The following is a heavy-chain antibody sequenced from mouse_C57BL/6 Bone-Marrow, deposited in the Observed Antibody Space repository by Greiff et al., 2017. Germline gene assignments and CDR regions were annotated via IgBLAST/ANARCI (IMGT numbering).Heavy chain of an antibody. CDR2: IYPRSGNT. D-gene: IGHD1-1*01. CDR3: AREIYYYDSCFYWYFDV. CDR1: GYTFTSYG. Sequence: QVQLQQSGAELARPGASVKLSCKASGYTFTSYGISWVKQRTGQGLEWIGEIYPRSGNTSYNEKFKGKATLTADKSYSAAYMELRSLTSEDSAVYICAREIYYYDSCFYWYFDVWGTGKTVTVTS. V-gene: IGHV1-81*01. J-gene: IGHJ1*03.